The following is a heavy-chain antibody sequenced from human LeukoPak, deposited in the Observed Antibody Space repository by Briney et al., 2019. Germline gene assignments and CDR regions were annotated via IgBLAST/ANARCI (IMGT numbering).Heavy chain of an antibody. D-gene: IGHD6-6*01. CDR1: GGSFSGYY. Sequence: SETLSLTCAVYGGSFSGYYWSWIRQPPGKGLEWIGEINHSGSTNYNPSLKSRVTISVDTSKNQFSLKLSSVTAADTAVYYCARDLAARPDYYYGMDVWGQGTTVTVSS. V-gene: IGHV4-34*01. CDR3: ARDLAARPDYYYGMDV. J-gene: IGHJ6*02. CDR2: INHSGST.